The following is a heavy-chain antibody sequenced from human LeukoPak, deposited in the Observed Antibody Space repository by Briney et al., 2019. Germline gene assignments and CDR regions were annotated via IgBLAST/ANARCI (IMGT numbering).Heavy chain of an antibody. CDR1: GGSISSYY. J-gene: IGHJ5*02. V-gene: IGHV4-4*07. Sequence: SETLSLTCTVSGGSISSYYWSWIRQPAGKGLEWIGRIYTSGSTNYNPSLKSRVTMSVDTSKNQFSLKLSSVTAADTAVYYCAGANYYDSSGYYGNWFDPWGQGTLVTVSS. CDR2: IYTSGST. D-gene: IGHD3-22*01. CDR3: AGANYYDSSGYYGNWFDP.